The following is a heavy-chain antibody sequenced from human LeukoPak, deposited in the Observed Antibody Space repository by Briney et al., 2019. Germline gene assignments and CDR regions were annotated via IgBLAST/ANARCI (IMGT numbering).Heavy chain of an antibody. D-gene: IGHD3-10*01. V-gene: IGHV3-7*01. CDR3: ARGYGSGSYFFDP. CDR2: IEQDGSEK. J-gene: IGHJ5*02. Sequence: GGSLRLSCAASGFTFSSYWMSWVRQAPGKGLEWVANIEQDGSEKYYVDSVKDRFTISRDNAKNTLYLQMNSLRAEDTAVYYCARGYGSGSYFFDPWGQGTLVTVSS. CDR1: GFTFSSYW.